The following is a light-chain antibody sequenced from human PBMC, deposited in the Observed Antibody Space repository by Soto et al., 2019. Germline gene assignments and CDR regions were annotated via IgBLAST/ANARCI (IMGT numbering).Light chain of an antibody. CDR1: RSNIGNNA. Sequence: QSVLTQPPSVSEAPRQRVTISCSGSRSNIGNNAVSWYQQVPGKAPKLLVYYDDLVASGVSVRFSGSKSGTSASLAISGLQSEDEADYYCAAWDERMNVFLFGGGTKVTV. CDR3: AAWDERMNVFL. CDR2: YDD. J-gene: IGLJ2*01. V-gene: IGLV1-36*01.